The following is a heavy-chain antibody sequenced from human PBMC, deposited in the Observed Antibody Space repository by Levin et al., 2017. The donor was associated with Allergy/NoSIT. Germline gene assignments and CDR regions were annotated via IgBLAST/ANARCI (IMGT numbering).Heavy chain of an antibody. J-gene: IGHJ3*02. CDR3: ARGYIVVVVSAPDAFDI. CDR2: INHSGST. V-gene: IGHV4-34*01. CDR1: GGSFSDYY. D-gene: IGHD2-15*01. Sequence: SETLSLTCAVYGGSFSDYYWNWIRQPPGKGLEWIVEINHSGSTNYNPSLKSRVTISVDTSKNQFSLKLSSVTAADTAVYYCARGYIVVVVSAPDAFDIWGQGTLVTVSS.